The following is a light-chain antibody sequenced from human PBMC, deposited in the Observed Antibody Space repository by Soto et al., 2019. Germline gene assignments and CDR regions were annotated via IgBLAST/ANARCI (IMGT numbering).Light chain of an antibody. CDR1: SSNIGAGYD. CDR2: GNT. V-gene: IGLV1-40*01. Sequence: QSVLTQPPSVSGAPGQRVTISCTGRSSNIGAGYDVYWYQQLPGTAPKLLIYGNTNRPSGVPDRFSGSKSGTSVSLAITGLQAEDEADYYCQSYDTSLSGVVFGGGTKLTVL. J-gene: IGLJ2*01. CDR3: QSYDTSLSGVV.